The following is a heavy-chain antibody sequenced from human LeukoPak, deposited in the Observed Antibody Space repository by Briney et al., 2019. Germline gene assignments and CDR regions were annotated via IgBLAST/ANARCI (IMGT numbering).Heavy chain of an antibody. CDR1: GYTFTSYD. Sequence: GASVKVSCKASGYTFTSYDINWVRQATGQGLEWMGWINPNSGGTNYAQKFQGRVTMTRDTSISTAYMELSRLRSDDTAVYYCAREKAPDAFDIWGQGTMVTVSS. CDR3: AREKAPDAFDI. V-gene: IGHV1-2*02. J-gene: IGHJ3*02. CDR2: INPNSGGT.